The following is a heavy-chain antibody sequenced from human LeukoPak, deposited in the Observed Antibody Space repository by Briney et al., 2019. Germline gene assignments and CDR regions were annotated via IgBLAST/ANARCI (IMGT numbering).Heavy chain of an antibody. CDR1: GYSISSGSY. J-gene: IGHJ5*02. CDR2: IYHSGST. D-gene: IGHD6-13*01. Sequence: SETLSLTCTVSGYSISSGSYWGWIRQPPGKGLEWVGSIYHSGSTYHNPSLKSRVTISVDTSKNQFSLKLSSVTAADTAVYYCAVAAAGTKGPNWFDPWGQGTLVTVSS. V-gene: IGHV4-38-2*02. CDR3: AVAAAGTKGPNWFDP.